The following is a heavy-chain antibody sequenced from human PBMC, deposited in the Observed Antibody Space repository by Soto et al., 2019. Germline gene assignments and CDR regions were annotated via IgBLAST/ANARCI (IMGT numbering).Heavy chain of an antibody. CDR2: IGTAVDT. Sequence: LXLXCAASGFPFSSXAMHWVGQATGKGLEWVSAIGTAVDTYYPGSVKGRFTISIENAKNSLYLQMNSMRAGHTAVSYCARGGSGSYSEYYFDYWGQGTLGTVSS. CDR1: GFPFSSXA. CDR3: ARGGSGSYSEYYFDY. D-gene: IGHD1-26*01. V-gene: IGHV3-13*01. J-gene: IGHJ4*02.